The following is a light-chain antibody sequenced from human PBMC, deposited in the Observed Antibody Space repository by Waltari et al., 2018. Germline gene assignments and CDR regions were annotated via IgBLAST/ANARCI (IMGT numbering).Light chain of an antibody. CDR1: QLGDKY. CDR2: QDT. J-gene: IGLJ2*01. Sequence: SYELTQSPSVSVSPGQTAPITCSGAQLGDKYVGWYQQKPGPSPVMVIDQDTKRPSGIPDRFSGSNSGNTATLTISGTQALDEADYYCQSWDSTTVVFGGGTKLTVL. CDR3: QSWDSTTVV. V-gene: IGLV3-1*01.